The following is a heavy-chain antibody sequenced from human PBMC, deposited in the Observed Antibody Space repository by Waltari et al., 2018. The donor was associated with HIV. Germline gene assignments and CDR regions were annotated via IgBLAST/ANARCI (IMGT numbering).Heavy chain of an antibody. D-gene: IGHD1-26*01. Sequence: EVQLVESGGGLVQPGGSLRLSCAASGFPLSSYSMNWVRQAPGKGLEWVSYISSSGSTIYYADSVRGRFTISRDNAKNSLYLQLNSLRAEDTAVYYCARDYSGTYADFDYWGQGTLVTVSS. V-gene: IGHV3-48*01. CDR1: GFPLSSYS. CDR3: ARDYSGTYADFDY. CDR2: ISSSGSTI. J-gene: IGHJ4*02.